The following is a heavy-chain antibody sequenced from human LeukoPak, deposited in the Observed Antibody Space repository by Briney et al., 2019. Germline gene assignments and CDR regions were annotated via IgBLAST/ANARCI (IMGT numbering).Heavy chain of an antibody. J-gene: IGHJ4*02. Sequence: HLEGSLRLSWAASGFTFSTYAMSWVRQAPGKGLEGVSAITASGANTYYADSVKGRFTISRDNSKNTLYLQMNSLRAEDTAVYYCARRYCSGGSCYYGYWGQGTLVTVSS. CDR1: GFTFSTYA. V-gene: IGHV3-23*01. CDR2: ITASGANT. CDR3: ARRYCSGGSCYYGY. D-gene: IGHD2-15*01.